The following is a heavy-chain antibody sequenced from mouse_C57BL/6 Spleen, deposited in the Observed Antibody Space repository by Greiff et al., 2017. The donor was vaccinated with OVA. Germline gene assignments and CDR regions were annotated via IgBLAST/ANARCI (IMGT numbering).Heavy chain of an antibody. J-gene: IGHJ2*01. Sequence: QVQLQQSGAELVKPGASVKISCKASGYAFSSYWMNWVKQRPGKGLEWIGQLYPGDGDTNYNGKFKGKATLTADKSSSTAYMQLSSLNAEDSAVYFCAKNWAYYFDYWGQGTTRTVSS. CDR2: LYPGDGDT. V-gene: IGHV1-80*01. D-gene: IGHD4-1*01. CDR3: AKNWAYYFDY. CDR1: GYAFSSYW.